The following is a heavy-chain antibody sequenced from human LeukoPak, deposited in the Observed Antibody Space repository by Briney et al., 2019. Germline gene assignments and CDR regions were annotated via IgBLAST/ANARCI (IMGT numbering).Heavy chain of an antibody. CDR3: ARGDPVDDFWSGSQYYFDY. D-gene: IGHD3-3*01. CDR1: GYTFTSYD. J-gene: IGHJ4*02. Sequence: WASVKVSCKASGYTFTSYDINWVRQATGQGREWMGWLNPNSGNTGYAQKFQGRVTITRNTSISTAYMELSSLRSEDTAVYYCARGDPVDDFWSGSQYYFDYWCQGTLVTVSS. CDR2: LNPNSGNT. V-gene: IGHV1-8*03.